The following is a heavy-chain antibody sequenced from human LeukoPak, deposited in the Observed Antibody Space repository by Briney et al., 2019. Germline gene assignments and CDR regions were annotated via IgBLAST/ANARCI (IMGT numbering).Heavy chain of an antibody. D-gene: IGHD2-21*02. CDR1: GFTYSSYG. J-gene: IGHJ4*02. Sequence: GGSLRLSCASSGFTYSSYGMHWVRQAPGKGLKWVAFIRYDGSNKYYADCVKRGFTLSRDNSKYTLYLQMTSLRSEGTAVYYCARARFCGGDCYAAADDWGEGALVTVSS. V-gene: IGHV3-30*02. CDR3: ARARFCGGDCYAAADD. CDR2: IRYDGSNK.